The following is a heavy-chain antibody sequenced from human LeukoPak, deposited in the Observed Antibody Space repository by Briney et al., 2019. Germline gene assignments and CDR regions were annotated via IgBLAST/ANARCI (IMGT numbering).Heavy chain of an antibody. D-gene: IGHD1-14*01. J-gene: IGHJ4*02. CDR2: ISDDGINK. V-gene: IGHV3-30-3*01. CDR3: ASDHAALRYYFDY. CDR1: GFTLSSYV. Sequence: GGSLRLSCAASGFTLSSYVMHWVRQAPGKGLEWGAVISDDGINKYYADSVKGRFTISRDKSKSALFLQLNSLRAEDTAVYYCASDHAALRYYFDYWGQGTLITVPS.